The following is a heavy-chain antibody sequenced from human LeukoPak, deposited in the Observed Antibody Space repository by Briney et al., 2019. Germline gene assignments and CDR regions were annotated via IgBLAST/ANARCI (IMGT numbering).Heavy chain of an antibody. CDR2: ISWNSGSI. J-gene: IGHJ4*02. D-gene: IGHD6-6*01. CDR1: GFTFDDYA. Sequence: GRSLRLSCAASGFTFDDYAMHWVRQAPGKGLEWVSGISWNSGSIGYADSVKGRFTISRDNAKNSLYLQMNSLRAEDTALYYCAKDMSYSSSSVDYWGQGTLVTVSS. CDR3: AKDMSYSSSSVDY. V-gene: IGHV3-9*01.